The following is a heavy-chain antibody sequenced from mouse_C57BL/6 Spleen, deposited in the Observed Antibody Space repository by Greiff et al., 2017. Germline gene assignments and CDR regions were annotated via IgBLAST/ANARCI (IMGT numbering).Heavy chain of an antibody. CDR3: ARSWGSSPSYFDY. Sequence: QVQLQQSGAELVMPGASVKLSCKASGYTFTSYWMHWVKQRPGQGLEWIGEIDPSDSYTNYNQKFKGKSTLTVDKSSSTAYMQLSSLTSEDSAVYYCARSWGSSPSYFDYWGQGTTLTVSS. CDR1: GYTFTSYW. V-gene: IGHV1-69*01. D-gene: IGHD1-1*01. J-gene: IGHJ2*01. CDR2: IDPSDSYT.